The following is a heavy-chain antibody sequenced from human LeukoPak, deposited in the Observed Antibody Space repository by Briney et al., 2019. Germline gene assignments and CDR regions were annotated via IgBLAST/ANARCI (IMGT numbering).Heavy chain of an antibody. Sequence: ASVKVSCKASGYTFTGYYIHWVRQAPGQGLEWMGWINPNSGGTNYAHRFQGRVTMTRDTSISTAYMELSRLRSDDTAVYYCARVTIAAEPLNNFDYWGQGTLVTVSS. D-gene: IGHD6-13*01. CDR1: GYTFTGYY. CDR3: ARVTIAAEPLNNFDY. J-gene: IGHJ4*02. CDR2: INPNSGGT. V-gene: IGHV1-2*07.